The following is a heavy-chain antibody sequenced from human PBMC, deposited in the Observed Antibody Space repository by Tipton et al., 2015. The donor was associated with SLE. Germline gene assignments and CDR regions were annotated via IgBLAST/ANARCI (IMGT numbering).Heavy chain of an antibody. D-gene: IGHD3-16*01. V-gene: IGHV4-59*12. Sequence: LRLSCTVSGASIDSYYWSWIRQPPGKGLEWIGYIYQSGNTYYNPSLKSRVTISVDRSKNQFSLKLSSVTAADTAVYFCWGYYNYGMDVWGQGTTVTVSS. CDR2: IYQSGNT. J-gene: IGHJ6*02. CDR3: WGYYNYGMDV. CDR1: GASIDSYY.